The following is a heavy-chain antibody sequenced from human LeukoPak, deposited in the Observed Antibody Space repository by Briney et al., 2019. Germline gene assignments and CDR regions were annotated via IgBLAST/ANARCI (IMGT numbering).Heavy chain of an antibody. CDR3: ARGRYSSSWYRGWFDP. CDR2: INHSGST. J-gene: IGHJ5*02. D-gene: IGHD6-13*01. V-gene: IGHV4-34*01. CDR1: GGSFSGYY. Sequence: SETLSLTCAVYGGSFSGYYWSWIRQPPGKGLEWIGEINHSGSTNYNPSLKSRVTISVDTSKHQFSLKLSSVTAADTAVYYCARGRYSSSWYRGWFDPWGQGTLVTVSS.